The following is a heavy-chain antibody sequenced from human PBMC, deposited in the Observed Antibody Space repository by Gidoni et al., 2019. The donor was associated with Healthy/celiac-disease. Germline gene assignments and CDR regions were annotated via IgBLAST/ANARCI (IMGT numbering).Heavy chain of an antibody. D-gene: IGHD3-22*01. J-gene: IGHJ3*02. CDR1: GFTFSSYA. CDR3: AKDAYDSSGDDAFDI. V-gene: IGHV3-23*01. CDR2: ISSSGGST. Sequence: EVQLLESVGGLVQPGGSLSRSCAASGFTFSSYAMSWVRQAPGKGLEWVTAISSSGGSTYYADSVKGRFTISRDNSKNTLYLQMNSLRAEDTAVYYCAKDAYDSSGDDAFDIWGQGTMVTVSS.